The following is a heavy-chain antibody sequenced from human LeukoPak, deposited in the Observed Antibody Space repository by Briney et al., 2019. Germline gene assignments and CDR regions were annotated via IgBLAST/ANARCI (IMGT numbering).Heavy chain of an antibody. CDR2: IRYDGSNK. V-gene: IGHV3-30*02. CDR3: AKDQGAVLDAFDI. D-gene: IGHD1-26*01. J-gene: IGHJ3*02. Sequence: GGSLRLSCAASGFTFSSYGMHWVRQAPGKGLEWVAFIRYDGSNKYYADSVKGRFTISRDNSKNTLYLQMNSLRAEDTAVYYCAKDQGAVLDAFDIWGQGTMVTVSS. CDR1: GFTFSSYG.